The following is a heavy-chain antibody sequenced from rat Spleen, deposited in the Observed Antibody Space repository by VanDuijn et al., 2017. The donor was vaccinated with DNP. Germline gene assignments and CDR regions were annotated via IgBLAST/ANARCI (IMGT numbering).Heavy chain of an antibody. CDR1: GFTFSDYY. V-gene: IGHV5-29*01. CDR2: ISYDGSTT. Sequence: EVRLVESDGGLVQPGRSLKLSCAASGFTFSDYYMAWVRQAPTKGLEWVATISYDGSTTYYRDSVKGRFTISRDNAKSTLYLQMGSLRSEDTATYYCARQARVYHFDYWGQGVMVTVSS. CDR3: ARQARVYHFDY. J-gene: IGHJ2*01. D-gene: IGHD1-6*01.